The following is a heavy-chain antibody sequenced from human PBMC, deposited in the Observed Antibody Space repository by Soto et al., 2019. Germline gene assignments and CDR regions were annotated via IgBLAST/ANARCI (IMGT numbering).Heavy chain of an antibody. CDR3: AKKVNSGPGSQYFDY. CDR1: GFTFSGYS. J-gene: IGHJ4*02. V-gene: IGHV3-23*01. CDR2: FRTGGDDGTT. Sequence: GGSLRLSCAASGFTFSGYSMSWVRQAPGKGPEWVSGFRTGGDDGTTYYADSVKGRFTISRDNSKNTLFLQMNSLRAEDTAIYYCAKKVNSGPGSQYFDYWGQGTLVTVSS. D-gene: IGHD3-10*01.